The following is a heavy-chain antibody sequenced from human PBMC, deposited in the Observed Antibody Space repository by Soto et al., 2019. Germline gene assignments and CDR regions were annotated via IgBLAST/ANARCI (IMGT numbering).Heavy chain of an antibody. CDR1: GYSFATYG. CDR2: ISAHNGDT. Sequence: GASVKVSCKASGYSFATYGFSWVRQAPGQGLECVGWISAHNGDTHYSQKFQGRVTLTTDTSTNTGYMELRSLTSDDTAVYFCARALIRFLDWIPENYYYGMDVWGQGTTVTVSS. J-gene: IGHJ6*02. V-gene: IGHV1-18*04. CDR3: ARALIRFLDWIPENYYYGMDV. D-gene: IGHD3-3*01.